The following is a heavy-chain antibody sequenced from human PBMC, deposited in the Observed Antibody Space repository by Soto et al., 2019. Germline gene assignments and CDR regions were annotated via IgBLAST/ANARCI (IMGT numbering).Heavy chain of an antibody. CDR3: ARDGLSHIDSIAAAGYYFDY. V-gene: IGHV1-18*01. J-gene: IGHJ4*02. CDR2: ISAYNGNT. Sequence: ASVKVSCKASGYTFTSYGISWVRQAPGQGLEWMGWISAYNGNTNYAQKLKGRVTMTTDTSTSTAYMELRSLRFYDTAVYYCARDGLSHIDSIAAAGYYFDYWGQGTLVTVSS. D-gene: IGHD6-25*01. CDR1: GYTFTSYG.